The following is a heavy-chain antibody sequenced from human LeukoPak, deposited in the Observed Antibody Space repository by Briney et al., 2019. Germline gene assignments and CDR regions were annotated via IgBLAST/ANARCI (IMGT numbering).Heavy chain of an antibody. V-gene: IGHV1-3*01. CDR3: ARGSSGFPRYFDY. D-gene: IGHD3-22*01. J-gene: IGHJ4*02. CDR1: GYTFTSYA. Sequence: GASVNVSCKASGYTFTSYAIHWVRQAPGQRLEWMGWINAGNGNTKYSQKFQGRVTITRDTSASTAYMELSSLRSEDTAVYYCARGSSGFPRYFDYWGQGTLVTVSS. CDR2: INAGNGNT.